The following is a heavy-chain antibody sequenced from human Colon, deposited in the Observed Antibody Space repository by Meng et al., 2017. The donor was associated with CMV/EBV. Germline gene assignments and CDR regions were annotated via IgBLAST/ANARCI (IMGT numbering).Heavy chain of an antibody. D-gene: IGHD6-6*01. J-gene: IGHJ4*02. CDR1: GFPFSIYW. CDR2: IKQDGSER. V-gene: IGHV3-7*01. Sequence: GGSLRLSCAASGFPFSIYWMNWVRQAPGKGLEWVANIKQDGSERNYVDSVRGRFTISRDNAKDTLFLEMNTLRVEDTAVYYCTRDAGSSTSMDYWGQGTLVTVSS. CDR3: TRDAGSSTSMDY.